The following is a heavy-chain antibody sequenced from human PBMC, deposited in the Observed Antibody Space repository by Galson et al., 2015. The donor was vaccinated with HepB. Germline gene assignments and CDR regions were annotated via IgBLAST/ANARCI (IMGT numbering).Heavy chain of an antibody. D-gene: IGHD4-23*01. V-gene: IGHV1-69*13. CDR1: GGTFSSYA. CDR3: ASSTASQRWGWFDP. CDR2: IIPIFGTA. Sequence: SVKVSCKASGGTFSSYAISWVRQAPGQGLEWMGGIIPIFGTANYAQKFQGRVTITADESTSTAYMELSSLRSEDTAVYYCASSTASQRWGWFDPWGQGTLVTVSS. J-gene: IGHJ5*02.